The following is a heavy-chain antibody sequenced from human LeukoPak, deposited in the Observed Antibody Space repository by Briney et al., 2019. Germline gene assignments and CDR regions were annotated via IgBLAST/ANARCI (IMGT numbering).Heavy chain of an antibody. Sequence: GESLKISCKGSGYSFTSYWIGWVRQMPGKGLEWRGIIYPGDSDTRYSPSFQGQVTISADKSISTAYLQWSSLKASDTAMYYCARGGSTMVTPYYFDYWGQGTLSPSPQ. CDR2: IYPGDSDT. J-gene: IGHJ4*02. CDR1: GYSFTSYW. CDR3: ARGGSTMVTPYYFDY. V-gene: IGHV5-51*01. D-gene: IGHD3-10*01.